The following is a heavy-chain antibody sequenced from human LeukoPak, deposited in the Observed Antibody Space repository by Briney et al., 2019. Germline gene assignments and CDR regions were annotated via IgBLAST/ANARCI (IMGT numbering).Heavy chain of an antibody. CDR2: INTFGTTA. CDR3: ARGMSGYYGMDV. Sequence: GGSLRLSCAVSGFTFSSYWMNWVRQVPGKGLVWVSHINTFGTTATYADSVKGRFTISRDNAKNTLYLQMNSLRAEDTAVYYCARGMSGYYGMDVWGQGTTVTVSS. CDR1: GFTFSSYW. J-gene: IGHJ6*02. V-gene: IGHV3-74*01.